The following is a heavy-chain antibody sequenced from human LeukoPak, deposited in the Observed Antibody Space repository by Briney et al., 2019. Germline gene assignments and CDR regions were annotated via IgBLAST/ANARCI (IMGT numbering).Heavy chain of an antibody. Sequence: ASVKVSCKASGYTFTSYAMHWVRQAPGQRLEWMGWINAGNGNTKYSQKFQGRVTITRDTSASTAYMELRSLRSDDTAVYYCARDHYYDSSGLDAFDIWGQGTMVTVSS. V-gene: IGHV1-3*01. CDR3: ARDHYYDSSGLDAFDI. D-gene: IGHD3-22*01. CDR2: INAGNGNT. CDR1: GYTFTSYA. J-gene: IGHJ3*02.